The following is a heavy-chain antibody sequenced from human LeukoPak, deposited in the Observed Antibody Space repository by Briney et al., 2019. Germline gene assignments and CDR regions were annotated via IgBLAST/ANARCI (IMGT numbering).Heavy chain of an antibody. CDR2: ISSSSSYI. CDR1: GFTFSSYS. D-gene: IGHD6-19*01. Sequence: GGSLRLSCAASGFTFSSYSMNWVRQAPGKGLEWVSSISSSSSYIYYADSVKGRFTISRDNSKNTLYLQMNSLRPDDTAVYYCAKDLGPVALNGGDYWGQGTLVTVSS. V-gene: IGHV3-21*01. J-gene: IGHJ4*02. CDR3: AKDLGPVALNGGDY.